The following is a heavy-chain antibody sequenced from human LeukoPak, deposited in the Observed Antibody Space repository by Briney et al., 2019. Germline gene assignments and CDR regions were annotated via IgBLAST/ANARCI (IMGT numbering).Heavy chain of an antibody. Sequence: PGVSLTLSCTASGFTLNSYAMHWLRQAPGKGREGVADISYDGSNKYYADSVKGRFTIYRHNSKNTLFLKMNSLNDEDTALYYSARGNTASPLCYMYVWGKGSTVTVSS. CDR3: ARGNTASPLCYMYV. CDR1: GFTLNSYA. V-gene: IGHV3-30*04. J-gene: IGHJ6*03. D-gene: IGHD5-18*01. CDR2: ISYDGSNK.